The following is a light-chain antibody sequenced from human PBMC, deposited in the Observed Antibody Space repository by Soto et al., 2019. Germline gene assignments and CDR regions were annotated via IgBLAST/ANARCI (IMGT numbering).Light chain of an antibody. CDR3: QQYNSYSLT. Sequence: DLPMTQSPSTLSASVGDRVTITCRASQNINRWLAWYQQKPGKAPNLLIYDVSNLETGVPSRFSGSGSGTLFTLSISSLQPEDSATYYCQQYNSYSLTFGRGTKVEIQ. J-gene: IGKJ4*01. V-gene: IGKV1-5*01. CDR2: DVS. CDR1: QNINRW.